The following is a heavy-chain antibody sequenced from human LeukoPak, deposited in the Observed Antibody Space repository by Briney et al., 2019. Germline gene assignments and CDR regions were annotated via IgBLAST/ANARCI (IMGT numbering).Heavy chain of an antibody. V-gene: IGHV4-39*07. D-gene: IGHD3-22*01. CDR2: IYYSGST. CDR1: GGSISSSSYY. CDR3: ATLPNYYDSSGQDY. J-gene: IGHJ4*02. Sequence: PSETLSLTCTVSGGSISSSSYYWGWIRQPPGKGLEWIGSIYYSGSTYYNPFLKSRVTISVDTSKNQFSLKLSSVTAADTAVYYCATLPNYYDSSGQDYWGQGTLVTVSS.